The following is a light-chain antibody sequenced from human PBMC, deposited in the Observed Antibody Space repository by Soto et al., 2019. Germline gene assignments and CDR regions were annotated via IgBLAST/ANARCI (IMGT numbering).Light chain of an antibody. CDR1: QSVSSY. J-gene: IGKJ1*01. CDR3: QQYNNWPPWT. V-gene: IGKV3-11*01. CDR2: DAS. Sequence: EIVLTQSPATLSLSPGERATLASRASQSVSSYLAWYQQKPGQAPRLLIYDASNRATGIPARFSGSGSGTDFTLTISSLEPEDFAVYYCQQYNNWPPWTFGQGTKVDIK.